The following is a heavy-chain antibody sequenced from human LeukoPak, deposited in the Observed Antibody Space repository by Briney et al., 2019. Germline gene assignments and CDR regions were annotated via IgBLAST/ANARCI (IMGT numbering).Heavy chain of an antibody. J-gene: IGHJ5*02. CDR1: GGSISSYY. D-gene: IGHD4-11*01. V-gene: IGHV4-4*07. CDR2: IYTSGST. Sequence: SETLSLTCTVSGGSISSYYWSWTRQPAGKGLEWIGRIYTSGSTNYNPSLKSRVTMSVDTSKNQFSLKLSSVTAADTAVYYCARDESPGGHDYSNTGGSYNNWFDPWGQGTLVTVSS. CDR3: ARDESPGGHDYSNTGGSYNNWFDP.